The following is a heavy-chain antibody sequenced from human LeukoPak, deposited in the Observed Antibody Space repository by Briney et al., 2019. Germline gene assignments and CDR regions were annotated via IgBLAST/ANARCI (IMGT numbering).Heavy chain of an antibody. D-gene: IGHD3-10*01. CDR3: ARYFGDPQGMDV. Sequence: QTGGSLRLSCAVSGFTFSSYWMSWVRQAPGKGLEWVANIKKDGSEKYYVDSVKGRFTISRDNAKNSLYLQMNSLRAEDTAVYYCARYFGDPQGMDVWGQGTTVTVSS. CDR2: IKKDGSEK. CDR1: GFTFSSYW. V-gene: IGHV3-7*01. J-gene: IGHJ6*02.